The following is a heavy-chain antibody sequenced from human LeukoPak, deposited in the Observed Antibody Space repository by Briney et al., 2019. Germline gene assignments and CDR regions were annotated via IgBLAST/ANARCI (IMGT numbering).Heavy chain of an antibody. CDR1: GDSISSFY. D-gene: IGHD3-10*01. CDR3: ARLGGALLWFGELSTNWFDP. J-gene: IGHJ5*02. V-gene: IGHV4-4*07. CDR2: IYTSGST. Sequence: SETLSLTCTVSGDSISSFYWSWIRQPAGKGLEWIGRIYTSGSTNYNPSLKSRVTISVDTSKNQFSLKLSSVTAADTAVYYCARLGGALLWFGELSTNWFDPWGQGTLVTVSS.